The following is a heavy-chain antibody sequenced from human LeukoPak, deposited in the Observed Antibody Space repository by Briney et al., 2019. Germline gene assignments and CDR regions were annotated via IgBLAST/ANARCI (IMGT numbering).Heavy chain of an antibody. Sequence: PSETLSLICTVSGGSISNYYWSWIRQPPGMGLEWIGYIYYNGYTHYSHYNPSLKSRVTISLDTSKNQLFSLKLSSVTAADTAVYYCARGSKFGSSWYDYWGQGTLVTVSS. D-gene: IGHD6-13*01. CDR1: GGSISNYY. J-gene: IGHJ4*02. V-gene: IGHV4-59*01. CDR3: ARGSKFGSSWYDY. CDR2: IYYNGYTHYS.